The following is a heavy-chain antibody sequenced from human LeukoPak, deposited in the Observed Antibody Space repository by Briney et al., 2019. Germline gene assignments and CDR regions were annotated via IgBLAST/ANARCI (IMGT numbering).Heavy chain of an antibody. Sequence: GGSLRLSCAASGFTFSSYAMHWVRQAPGKGLEWVAVISYDGSNKYYAGSVKGRFTISRDNSKNTLYLQMNSLRAEDTAVYYCASVGIAVADYYFDYWGQGTLVTVSS. V-gene: IGHV3-30-3*01. CDR1: GFTFSSYA. CDR3: ASVGIAVADYYFDY. J-gene: IGHJ4*02. CDR2: ISYDGSNK. D-gene: IGHD6-19*01.